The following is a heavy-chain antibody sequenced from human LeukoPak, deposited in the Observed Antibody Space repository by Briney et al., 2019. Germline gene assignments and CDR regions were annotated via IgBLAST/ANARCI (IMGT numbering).Heavy chain of an antibody. J-gene: IGHJ4*02. V-gene: IGHV3-11*06. Sequence: GGSLRLSCAASGFTFSDYYMSWIRQAPGKGLEWVSYISSSSSYTNYADSVKGRFTISRDNAKNSPYLQMNSLRAEDTAVYYCARNDLGYCSGGSCYSDFFDYWGQGTLVTVSS. CDR1: GFTFSDYY. CDR3: ARNDLGYCSGGSCYSDFFDY. CDR2: ISSSSSYT. D-gene: IGHD2-15*01.